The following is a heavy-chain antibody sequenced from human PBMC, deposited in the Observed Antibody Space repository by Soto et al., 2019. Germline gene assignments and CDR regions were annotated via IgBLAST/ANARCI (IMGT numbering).Heavy chain of an antibody. V-gene: IGHV3-21*02. Sequence: VQLVESGGGLVKPGGSLRLSCVASWFPFSSFSLNWVRQAPGKGLEWVSSIGRVSTYIYYADSVRGRFTVSRDNAKNSVYLQMNGLTAEDSGIYYCARVTAGSGSYQIDLWGQGTLVTVSS. J-gene: IGHJ4*02. D-gene: IGHD3-10*01. CDR3: ARVTAGSGSYQIDL. CDR2: IGRVSTYI. CDR1: WFPFSSFS.